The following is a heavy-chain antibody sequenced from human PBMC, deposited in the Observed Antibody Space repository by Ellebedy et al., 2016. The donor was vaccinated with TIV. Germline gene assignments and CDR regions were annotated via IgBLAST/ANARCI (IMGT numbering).Heavy chain of an antibody. CDR1: GGSFSSYY. V-gene: IGHV4-4*07. J-gene: IGHJ2*01. CDR3: ARLRQSRDRSHWYFDL. Sequence: SETLSLXCTVSGGSFSSYYWSWIRQSAGKGLEWIGRIFMSGSTTYNPSLKNRVTMSVDASTTQPSLNLSSVTAADTAVYFCARLRQSRDRSHWYFDLWGRGTLVTVSS. D-gene: IGHD1-14*01. CDR2: IFMSGST.